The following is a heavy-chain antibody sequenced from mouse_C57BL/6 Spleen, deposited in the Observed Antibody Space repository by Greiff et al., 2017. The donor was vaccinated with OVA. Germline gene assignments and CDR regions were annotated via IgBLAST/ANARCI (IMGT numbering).Heavy chain of an antibody. J-gene: IGHJ2*01. Sequence: VQLQQSGAELVKPGASVKLSCTASGFNIKDYYMHWVKQRPEQGLEWIGRIDPEDGETKYAPKFQGKATITADTSSNTAYLQLSSLTSEDTAVYYCASYYYGSSYFYYFDYWGQGTTRTVSS. CDR3: ASYYYGSSYFYYFDY. V-gene: IGHV14-2*01. CDR1: GFNIKDYY. CDR2: IDPEDGET. D-gene: IGHD1-1*01.